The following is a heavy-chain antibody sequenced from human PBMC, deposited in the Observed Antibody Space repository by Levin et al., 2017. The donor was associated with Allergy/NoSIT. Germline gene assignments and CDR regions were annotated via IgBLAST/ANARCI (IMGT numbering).Heavy chain of an antibody. CDR2: IIPIFGTA. J-gene: IGHJ4*02. V-gene: IGHV1-69*06. D-gene: IGHD3-16*01. CDR3: ARLDYGDYVVY. Sequence: KISCKASGGTFSSYAISWVRQAPGQGLEWMGGIIPIFGTANYAQKFQGRVTITADKSTSTAYMELSSLRSEDTAVYYCARLDYGDYVVYWGQGTLVTVSS. CDR1: GGTFSSYA.